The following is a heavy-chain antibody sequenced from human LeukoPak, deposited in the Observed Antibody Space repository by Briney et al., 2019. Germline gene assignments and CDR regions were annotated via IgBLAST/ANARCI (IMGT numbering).Heavy chain of an antibody. CDR2: ISGSGGST. CDR1: GFTFSSYA. V-gene: IGHV3-23*01. J-gene: IGHJ4*02. D-gene: IGHD6-13*01. CDR3: AKDLEGSWYYFDY. Sequence: GGSLRLSCAASGFTFSSYAMSWVRQAPGKGLEWVSAISGSGGSTYYADSVKGRFTISRDSSKNTLYLQMNSLRAEDTAVYYCAKDLEGSWYYFDYWGQGTLVTVSS.